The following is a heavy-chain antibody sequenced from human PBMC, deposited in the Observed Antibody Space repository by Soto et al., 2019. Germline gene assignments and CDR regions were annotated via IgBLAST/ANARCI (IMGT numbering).Heavy chain of an antibody. CDR2: ISSSSSYI. D-gene: IGHD3-10*01. CDR1: GFTFSSYS. CDR3: ARSTDVPSGSYFFDY. V-gene: IGHV3-21*01. J-gene: IGHJ4*02. Sequence: GGSLRLSCAASGFTFSSYSMNWVRQAPGKGLEWVSSISSSSSYIYYADSVKGRFTISRDNAKNSLYLQMNSLRAEDTAVYYCARSTDVPSGSYFFDYWGQGTLVTVSS.